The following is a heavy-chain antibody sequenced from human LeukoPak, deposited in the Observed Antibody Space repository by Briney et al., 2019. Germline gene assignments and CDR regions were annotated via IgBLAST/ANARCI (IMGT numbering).Heavy chain of an antibody. V-gene: IGHV4-59*08. Sequence: SETLSLTCTVSGGSISSYYWSWIRQPPGKGLEWIGYIYYSGSTNYNPSLKSRVTISVDTSKNQFSLKLSSVTAADRAVYYCARRTDAGGFWSGYYLGRYYFDYWGQGTLVTVSS. J-gene: IGHJ4*02. CDR1: GGSISSYY. CDR2: IYYSGST. CDR3: ARRTDAGGFWSGYYLGRYYFDY. D-gene: IGHD3-3*01.